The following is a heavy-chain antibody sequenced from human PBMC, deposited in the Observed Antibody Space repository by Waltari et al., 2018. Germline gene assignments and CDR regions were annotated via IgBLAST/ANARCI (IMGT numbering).Heavy chain of an antibody. Sequence: QVQLQQWGAGLLKPSETLSLTCAFYGGSFSVYYWLWIRQPPGKGLEWIGEINHSGSTNYNPSLKSRVTISVDTSKNQFSLKLSSVTAADTAVYYCARDRRIAVALHWFDPWGQGTLVTVSS. V-gene: IGHV4-34*01. CDR2: INHSGST. D-gene: IGHD6-19*01. J-gene: IGHJ5*02. CDR1: GGSFSVYY. CDR3: ARDRRIAVALHWFDP.